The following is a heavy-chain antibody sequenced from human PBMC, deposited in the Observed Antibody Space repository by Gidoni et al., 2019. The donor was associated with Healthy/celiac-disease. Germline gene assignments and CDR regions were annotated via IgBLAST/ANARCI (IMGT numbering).Heavy chain of an antibody. Sequence: QVQRVQSGAEVKKLGASAKVSCKASGYTFTSYGINWVRQATGQGLEWMGWMNPNCGNTGYAQKFQGRVTMTRNTSISTAYMELSSLRSEDTAVYYCARVRPPINWFDPWGQGTLVTVSS. D-gene: IGHD3-10*01. J-gene: IGHJ5*02. V-gene: IGHV1-8*01. CDR1: GYTFTSYG. CDR3: ARVRPPINWFDP. CDR2: MNPNCGNT.